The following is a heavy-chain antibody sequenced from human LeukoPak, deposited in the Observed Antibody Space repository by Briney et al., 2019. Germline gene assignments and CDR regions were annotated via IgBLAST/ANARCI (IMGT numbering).Heavy chain of an antibody. Sequence: ASVKVSCKVSGYTLTELSMHWVRQAPGKGLEWMGGFDPEDGETIYAQKFQGRVTMTEDTSTDTAYMELSSLRSEDTAVYYCATGDGYKGQRDDAFDIWGQGTMVTVSS. V-gene: IGHV1-24*01. J-gene: IGHJ3*02. CDR2: FDPEDGET. CDR3: ATGDGYKGQRDDAFDI. D-gene: IGHD5-24*01. CDR1: GYTLTELS.